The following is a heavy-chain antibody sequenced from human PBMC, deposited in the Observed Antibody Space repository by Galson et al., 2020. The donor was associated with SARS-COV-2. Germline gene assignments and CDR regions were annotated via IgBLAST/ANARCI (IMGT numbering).Heavy chain of an antibody. CDR1: GFSFNNYG. CDR3: ARERGPLQLLYSYGMVV. Sequence: GGSLRLSCAASGFSFNNYGMHWVRQAPGEGLEWVAVVWYVGGNTYHADSVKDRFTISKDNSKNTVFLQMNSLRVEDTAVYYCARERGPLQLLYSYGMVVWGQGTTVTVSS. V-gene: IGHV3-33*01. J-gene: IGHJ6*02. CDR2: VWYVGGNT. D-gene: IGHD2-2*01.